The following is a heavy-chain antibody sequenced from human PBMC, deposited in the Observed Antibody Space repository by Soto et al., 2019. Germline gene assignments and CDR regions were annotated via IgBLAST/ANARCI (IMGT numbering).Heavy chain of an antibody. Sequence: RWESLKISCKGSGYSFTSYWIGWVRQMPGKGLEWMGIIYPGDSDTRYSPSFQGQVTISADKSISTAYLQWSSLKASDTAMYYCARGMTTGGRGNLFDPSGQGPLVPVSS. CDR2: IYPGDSDT. CDR3: ARGMTTGGRGNLFDP. CDR1: GYSFTSYW. D-gene: IGHD4-17*01. J-gene: IGHJ5*02. V-gene: IGHV5-51*01.